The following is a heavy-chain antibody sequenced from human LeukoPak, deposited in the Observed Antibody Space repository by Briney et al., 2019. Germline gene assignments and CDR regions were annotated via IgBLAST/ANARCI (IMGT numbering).Heavy chain of an antibody. Sequence: ASVKVSCKSSGYTFTSYGISWVRQAPGQGLEWMGWISAYNGNTNYAQKLQGRVTMTTDTSTSTAYMELRSLRSDDTAVYYCARDPLAARHGEFDYWGQGTLVTVSS. CDR1: GYTFTSYG. D-gene: IGHD6-6*01. J-gene: IGHJ4*02. CDR3: ARDPLAARHGEFDY. V-gene: IGHV1-18*01. CDR2: ISAYNGNT.